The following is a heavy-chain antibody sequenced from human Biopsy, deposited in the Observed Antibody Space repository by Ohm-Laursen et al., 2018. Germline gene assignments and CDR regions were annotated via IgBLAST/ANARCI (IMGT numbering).Heavy chain of an antibody. Sequence: PGTLSLTCTVYGESFNGYYWSWIRQTPGKGLEWIGEINHSGRTNYNPSLKSQVTISVDTSKNQFSLKVRSVTAADTAVYYCVRGVDYYDPYHYYALDVWGQGTTVTVSS. CDR1: GESFNGYY. J-gene: IGHJ6*02. CDR2: INHSGRT. D-gene: IGHD3-22*01. V-gene: IGHV4-34*01. CDR3: VRGVDYYDPYHYYALDV.